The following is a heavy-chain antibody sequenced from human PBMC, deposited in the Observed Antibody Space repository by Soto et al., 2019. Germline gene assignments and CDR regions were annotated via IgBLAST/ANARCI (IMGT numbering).Heavy chain of an antibody. CDR2: IYYSGTT. V-gene: IGHV4-31*03. CDR1: GGSIISAGYY. J-gene: IGHJ5*01. Sequence: LSLTCTVSGGSIISAGYYWSWIRQLPGKGLEWIGYIYYSGTTHYNPSLKSRLTISVDTSKDQFSLKLNSVTAADTAVYYCARAPDNSSSGWDWFDPWGQGTLVTVSS. D-gene: IGHD6-6*01. CDR3: ARAPDNSSSGWDWFDP.